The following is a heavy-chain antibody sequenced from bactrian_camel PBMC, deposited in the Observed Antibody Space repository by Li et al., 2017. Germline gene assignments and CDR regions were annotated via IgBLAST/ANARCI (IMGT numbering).Heavy chain of an antibody. CDR3: AADDRRLRKSLLRSNFNY. J-gene: IGHJ4*01. D-gene: IGHD6*01. V-gene: IGHV3S53*01. CDR1: GSKYSPYC. CDR2: IDSANRP. Sequence: HVQLVESGGGSVQAGGSLRLSCDGHGSKYSPYCLAWFRQTPGQEREEVAFIDSANRPTYADSVKGRFTIASDNTKRTMFLRMKSLKPEDTGMYYCAADDRRLRKSLLRSNFNYWGQGTQVTVS.